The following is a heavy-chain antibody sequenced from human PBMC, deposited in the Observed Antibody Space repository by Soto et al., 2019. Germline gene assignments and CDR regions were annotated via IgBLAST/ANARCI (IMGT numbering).Heavy chain of an antibody. CDR1: GYIFANYD. CDR3: ARGRFRQTYFDP. CDR2: MNADTRNT. V-gene: IGHV1-8*01. J-gene: IGHJ5*02. D-gene: IGHD3-16*01. Sequence: QVQLVQSGAEVKMPGASVKVSCKASGYIFANYDVHWVRQATGQGLEWMGWMNADTRNTGYAQKLQGRITMTRDTSIKTASMELSSLTFEDTAIYYCARGRFRQTYFDPWGQGTRVTVSS.